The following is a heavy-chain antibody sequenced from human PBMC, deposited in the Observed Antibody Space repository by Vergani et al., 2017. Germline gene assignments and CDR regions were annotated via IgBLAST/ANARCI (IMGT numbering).Heavy chain of an antibody. J-gene: IGHJ4*02. V-gene: IGHV3-9*01. Sequence: EVQLLESGGGLVQPGGSLRLSCAASGFTFSSYAMSWVRQAPGKGLEWVSAISWNSGSIGYADSVKGRFTISRDNAKNSLYLQMNSLRAEDTALYYWAKDIDPTQYYFDYWGQGTLVTVSS. CDR3: AKDIDPTQYYFDY. CDR1: GFTFSSYA. CDR2: ISWNSGSI.